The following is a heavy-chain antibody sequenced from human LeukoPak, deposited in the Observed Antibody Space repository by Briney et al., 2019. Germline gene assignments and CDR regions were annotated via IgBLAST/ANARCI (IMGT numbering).Heavy chain of an antibody. Sequence: PGGSLRLSCAASGFTFSNAWMNWVRQAPGKGLEWVGRIKSKTDGGTTDYAAPVKGRFTISRDDSKNTLYLQMNSLKTEDTAVYYCTTREAVAGTTMAFDIWGQGTMVTVSS. J-gene: IGHJ3*02. CDR3: TTREAVAGTTMAFDI. CDR1: GFTFSNAW. CDR2: IKSKTDGGTT. V-gene: IGHV3-15*07. D-gene: IGHD6-19*01.